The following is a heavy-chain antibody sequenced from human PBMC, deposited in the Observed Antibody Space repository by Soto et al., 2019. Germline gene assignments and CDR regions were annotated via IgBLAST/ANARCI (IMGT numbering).Heavy chain of an antibody. CDR1: GFTLSSYA. CDR2: ISSNGGST. J-gene: IGHJ3*02. Sequence: GGSLRLSCAASGFTLSSYAMHWVRQAPGKGLEYVSAISSNGGSTYYANTVKGKFTISRDNSKNTLYLQMGSLRAEEMAVYYNARERYCSGGSCYSDAFDIWGQGTMVTVSS. CDR3: ARERYCSGGSCYSDAFDI. V-gene: IGHV3-64*01. D-gene: IGHD2-15*01.